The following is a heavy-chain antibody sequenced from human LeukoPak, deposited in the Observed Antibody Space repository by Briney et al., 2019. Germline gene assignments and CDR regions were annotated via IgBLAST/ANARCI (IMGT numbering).Heavy chain of an antibody. J-gene: IGHJ2*01. CDR3: ARHNLAGEQWPKWGYFDL. CDR1: GGCISSYY. D-gene: IGHD6-19*01. Sequence: SETLSLTCTVPGGCISSYYWSCIRQPPGKGLEWIWYIYTSGSTNYNPSLKSRDTISLDTSKNQFSLKLSSVTAADTAVYYCARHNLAGEQWPKWGYFDLWGRGTLVTVSS. V-gene: IGHV4-4*09. CDR2: IYTSGST.